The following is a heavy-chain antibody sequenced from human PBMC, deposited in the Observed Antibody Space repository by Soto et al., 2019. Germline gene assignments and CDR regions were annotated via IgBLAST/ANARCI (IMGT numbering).Heavy chain of an antibody. CDR2: ISYDGNTE. V-gene: IGHV3-30*18. CDR3: AKNKGANYDFWSGPEY. J-gene: IGHJ4*02. CDR1: GFTFSTYG. D-gene: IGHD3-3*01. Sequence: QVQLVESGGGVVQPGRSPRLSCAASGFTFSTYGMHWVRQAPGKGLEWVAVISYDGNTEYYADSVKGRLTISRDNSKNTLYLQMSSLRAEDTAVYYCAKNKGANYDFWSGPEYWGQGTLVTVSS.